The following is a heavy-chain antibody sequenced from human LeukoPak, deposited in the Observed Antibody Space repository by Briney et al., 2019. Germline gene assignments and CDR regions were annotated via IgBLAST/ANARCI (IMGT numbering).Heavy chain of an antibody. CDR2: IYYSGST. D-gene: IGHD6-13*01. V-gene: IGHV4-39*07. J-gene: IGHJ6*02. CDR1: GGSISGSSYY. Sequence: SETLSLTCTVSGGSISGSSYYWGWIRQPPGKGLEWIGSIYYSGSTYYNPSLKSRVTISVDTSKNQFSLKLSSVTAADTAVYYCAREEGIAAAGQGGSYGMDVWGQGTTVTVSS. CDR3: AREEGIAAAGQGGSYGMDV.